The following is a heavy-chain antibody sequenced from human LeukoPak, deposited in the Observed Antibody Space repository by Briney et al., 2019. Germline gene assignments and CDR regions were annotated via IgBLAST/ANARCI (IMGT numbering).Heavy chain of an antibody. V-gene: IGHV3-30*02. J-gene: IGHJ6*03. CDR3: ARARSFDFWSFMDV. D-gene: IGHD3-3*01. CDR2: IRYDGSNK. Sequence: GGSLRLSCAASGFTFSSYGMHWVRQAPGKGLEWVAFIRYDGSNKYYADSVRGRFTVSRHNSKKIVYLQMNNLRAEDAAVYYCARARSFDFWSFMDVWGKGTTVTVSS. CDR1: GFTFSSYG.